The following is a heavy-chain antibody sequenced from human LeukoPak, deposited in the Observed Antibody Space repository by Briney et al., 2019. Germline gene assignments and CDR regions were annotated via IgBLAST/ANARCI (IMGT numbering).Heavy chain of an antibody. V-gene: IGHV4-34*01. CDR1: GGSFSGYY. Sequence: SETLSLTCAVYGGSFSGYYWSWIRQPPGKGLEWIGEINHSGSTNYNPSLKSRVTISVDTSKNQFSLKLSSVTAADTAVYYCARGRGADAAMVESFDYWGQGTLVTVSS. CDR3: ARGRGADAAMVESFDY. D-gene: IGHD5-18*01. J-gene: IGHJ4*02. CDR2: INHSGST.